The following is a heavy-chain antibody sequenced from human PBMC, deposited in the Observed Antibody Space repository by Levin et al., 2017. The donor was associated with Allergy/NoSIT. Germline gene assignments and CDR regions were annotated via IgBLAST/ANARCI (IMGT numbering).Heavy chain of an antibody. CDR2: IYYTGTT. CDR1: GASIDSVDYY. V-gene: IGHV4-30-4*01. J-gene: IGHJ4*02. D-gene: IGHD4-23*01. Sequence: SQTLSLTCRVSGASIDSVDYYWSWVRQPPGKGLEWIAYIYYTGTTHYNPSLKSRITMSLDTSRNQFSLSLNSMTVADTAVYYCARVVSYGGTTPFDNWGRGTLVIVSS. CDR3: ARVVSYGGTTPFDN.